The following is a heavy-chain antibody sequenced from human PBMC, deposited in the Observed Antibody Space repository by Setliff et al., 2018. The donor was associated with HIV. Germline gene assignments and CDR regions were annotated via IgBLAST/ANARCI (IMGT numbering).Heavy chain of an antibody. CDR3: ARLSGGMVPNY. J-gene: IGHJ4*02. CDR1: GYSISSGFY. CDR2: IYYSGST. D-gene: IGHD3-10*01. Sequence: SETLSLTCAVSGYSISSGFYWSWMRQPPGKGLEWIGSIYYSGSTYYNPSLKRRVTISVDTSKNQILLRLSSVTAADTAVYYCARLSGGMVPNYWGQGTLVTISS. V-gene: IGHV4-38-2*01.